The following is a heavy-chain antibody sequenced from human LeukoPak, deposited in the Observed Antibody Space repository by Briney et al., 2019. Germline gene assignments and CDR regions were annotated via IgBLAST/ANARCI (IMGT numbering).Heavy chain of an antibody. J-gene: IGHJ6*03. CDR2: TNPKRGDT. D-gene: IGHD3-3*02. CDR3: ASGRTIFYYYMDV. V-gene: IGHV1-2*02. Sequence: GASVKVSCKASGYTFTGYYMHWVRQAPGQGLEWMGWTNPKRGDTNYAQKFQGRVTMTRDTSISTVYMEVSRLRSDDTAIYYCASGRTIFYYYMDVWGKGTTVTISS. CDR1: GYTFTGYY.